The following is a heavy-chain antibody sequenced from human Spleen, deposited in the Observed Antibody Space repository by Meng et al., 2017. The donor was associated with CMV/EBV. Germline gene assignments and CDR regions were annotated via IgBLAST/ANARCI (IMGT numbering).Heavy chain of an antibody. D-gene: IGHD2-2*02. J-gene: IGHJ4*02. V-gene: IGHV3-33*03. CDR3: ATYSRAPAAIRAYFDQ. CDR2: VWHDGSNK. CDR1: GFTFSTSV. Sequence: GGSLILSCVTSGFTFSTSVMHWVRQAPGKGLEWVAVVWHDGSNKDYSDSVKCRFIISRDNSKKTLYLQMNGLRVEDTATYYCATYSRAPAAIRAYFDQWDRGTPVTVSS.